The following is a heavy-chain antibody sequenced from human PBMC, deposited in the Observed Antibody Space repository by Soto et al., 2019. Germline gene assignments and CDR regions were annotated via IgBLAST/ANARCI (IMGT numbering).Heavy chain of an antibody. D-gene: IGHD3-22*01. CDR3: ARVSSVYYYYYMDV. Sequence: HPGGSLRLSCAASGFTFSSYAMHWVRQAPGKGLEYVSAISSNGGSTYYANSVKGRFTISRDNSKNTLYLQMGSLRAEDMAVYYCARVSSVYYYYYMDVWGKGTTVTVSS. CDR2: ISSNGGST. CDR1: GFTFSSYA. J-gene: IGHJ6*03. V-gene: IGHV3-64*01.